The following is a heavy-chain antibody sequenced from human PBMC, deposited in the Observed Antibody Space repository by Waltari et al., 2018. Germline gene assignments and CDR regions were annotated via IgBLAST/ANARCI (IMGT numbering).Heavy chain of an antibody. CDR3: ARYYGNGEGWLDP. D-gene: IGHD3-3*01. V-gene: IGHV4-39*07. Sequence: QLQLPESGPGLVKPSETLSLTCTVSGGSISRGSYYWGWIRHPPGKGLESIGYISYSGTTYYNLSLKSRVTMSVDTSRDQYSLSLRSVAAADTAVYYCARYYGNGEGWLDPWGQGTLVTVSS. J-gene: IGHJ5*02. CDR2: ISYSGTT. CDR1: GGSISRGSYY.